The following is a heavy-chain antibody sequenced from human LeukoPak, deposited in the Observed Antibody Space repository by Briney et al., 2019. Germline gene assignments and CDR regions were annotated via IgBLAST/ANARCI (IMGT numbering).Heavy chain of an antibody. CDR1: GGSISSYY. V-gene: IGHV4-59*01. D-gene: IGHD6-13*01. CDR3: ATAGTAAIPGYYFDY. Sequence: PSETLSLTCTVSGGSISSYYWSWIRQPPGKGLEGIGYIYYRGSTNYNPSLKSRVTISVDTSKNQFSLKLSSVTASDTAVYYCATAGTAAIPGYYFDYWGQGTLVTVSS. CDR2: IYYRGST. J-gene: IGHJ4*02.